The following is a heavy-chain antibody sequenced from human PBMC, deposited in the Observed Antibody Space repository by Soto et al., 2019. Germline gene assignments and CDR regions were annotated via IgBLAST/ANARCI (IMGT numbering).Heavy chain of an antibody. CDR2: ISGSGGST. D-gene: IGHD3-16*02. J-gene: IGHJ4*02. CDR3: AKDQRTGVIVTPNYFDY. V-gene: IGHV3-23*01. Sequence: GGSLRLSCAASGFTFSSYAMSWVRQAPGKGLEWVSAISGSGGSTYYADSVKGRFTISRDNSKNTLYLQMNSLRAEDTAVYYCAKDQRTGVIVTPNYFDYWGQGTLVTV. CDR1: GFTFSSYA.